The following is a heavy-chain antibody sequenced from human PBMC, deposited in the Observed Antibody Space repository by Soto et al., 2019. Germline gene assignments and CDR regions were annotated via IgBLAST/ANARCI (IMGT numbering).Heavy chain of an antibody. CDR2: ISHDGSNK. CDR1: GFTFSSYA. CDR3: ARDGGYSYGSCNY. J-gene: IGHJ4*02. D-gene: IGHD5-18*01. Sequence: GGSLRLSCAASGFTFSSYAMHWVRQAPGKGLEWVAVISHDGSNKYYAGSVKGRFTISRDNSKNTLYLQMNSLRAEDTAVYYYARDGGYSYGSCNYWGQGTLVTVSS. V-gene: IGHV3-30-3*01.